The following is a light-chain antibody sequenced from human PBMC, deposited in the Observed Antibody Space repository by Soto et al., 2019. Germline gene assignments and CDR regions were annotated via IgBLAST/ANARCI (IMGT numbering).Light chain of an antibody. CDR2: GAS. CDR1: QSVSSSY. Sequence: EIVLSQSPGTLSLSPGERATLSCRAIQSVSSSYLAWYQQKPGQAPRLLIYGASSRATGIPDRFSGGGTGTDFNLNISRVEPEDFAMYYCQQYGRSKRWTFGQGTKVDIK. J-gene: IGKJ1*01. V-gene: IGKV3-20*01. CDR3: QQYGRSKRWT.